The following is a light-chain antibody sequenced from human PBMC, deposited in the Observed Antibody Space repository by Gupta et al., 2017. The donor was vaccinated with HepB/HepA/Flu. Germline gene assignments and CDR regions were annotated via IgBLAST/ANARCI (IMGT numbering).Light chain of an antibody. J-gene: IGLJ3*02. Sequence: QSALTQPRSVSGSPRQSVTISCAGTSSDVGGYNYVSWYQQHPGKAPKLMIYDVNRRPSGVPDRFSGSKSGNTASLIISGLQAEGEADYYCCSYAGSFWVFGGGTKLTVL. V-gene: IGLV2-11*01. CDR3: CSYAGSFWV. CDR2: DVN. CDR1: SSDVGGYNY.